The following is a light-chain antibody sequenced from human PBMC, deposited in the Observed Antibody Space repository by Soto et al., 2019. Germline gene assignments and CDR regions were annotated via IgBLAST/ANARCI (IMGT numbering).Light chain of an antibody. CDR3: QQYSTSPVT. V-gene: IGKV3-20*01. CDR2: GVS. Sequence: EIVLTQSPGTLSLSPGERATLSCRASQSVSGIHLAWYQQKPGQAPGLLIYGVSLRATGIPDRFSGSGSGTDFTLTVSRLEPEDFAVYYCQQYSTSPVTFGGGTKVEVK. J-gene: IGKJ4*01. CDR1: QSVSGIH.